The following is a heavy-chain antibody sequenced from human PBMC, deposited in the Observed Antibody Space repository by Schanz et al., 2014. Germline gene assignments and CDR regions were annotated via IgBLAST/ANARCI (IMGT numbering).Heavy chain of an antibody. CDR2: VSRSTPDI. CDR3: VRDSFFAFDY. V-gene: IGHV3-48*01. Sequence: EVQLLESGGGLVEPGGSLRLSCAASGFTFSSYSMNWVRQAPGKGLEWVSYVSRSTPDIYYADSVKGRFTMSRDNAKSSVFLQMNSLRAEDTAVYYCVRDSFFAFDYWGQGTLVTVSS. J-gene: IGHJ4*02. CDR1: GFTFSSYS. D-gene: IGHD3-3*01.